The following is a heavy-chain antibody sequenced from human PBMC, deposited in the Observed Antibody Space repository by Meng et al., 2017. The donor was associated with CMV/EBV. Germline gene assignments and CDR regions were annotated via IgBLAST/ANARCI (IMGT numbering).Heavy chain of an antibody. CDR3: ARVASNAVITGAFDI. Sequence: GESLKISCAASGFTFSSYAMHWVRQAPGKGLEYVSAISSSGGSTYYADSVKGRFTISRDNSKNTLYLQMGSLRAEDMAVYYCARVASNAVITGAFDIWGQGTMVTVSS. CDR2: ISSSGGST. D-gene: IGHD3-16*01. CDR1: GFTFSSYA. V-gene: IGHV3-64*02. J-gene: IGHJ3*02.